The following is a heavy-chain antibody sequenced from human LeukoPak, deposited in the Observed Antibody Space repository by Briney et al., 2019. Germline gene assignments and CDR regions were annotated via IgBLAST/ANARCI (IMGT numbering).Heavy chain of an antibody. J-gene: IGHJ4*02. V-gene: IGHV3-30*04. Sequence: GGSLRLSRAASGFTFSNYAIHWVRQAPGKGLEWVAVISHDGDNKYYADSVKGRFTISRDNSKNTLYLQMNSLRAEDTAVYYCARDSGTGTTDHYFDYWGQGTLVTVSS. CDR3: ARDSGTGTTDHYFDY. CDR2: ISHDGDNK. CDR1: GFTFSNYA. D-gene: IGHD1-1*01.